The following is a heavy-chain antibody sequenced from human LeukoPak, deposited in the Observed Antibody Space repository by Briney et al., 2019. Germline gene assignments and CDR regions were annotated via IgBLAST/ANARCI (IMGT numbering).Heavy chain of an antibody. J-gene: IGHJ4*02. Sequence: SETLSLTCTVSGGSISSGGYYWSWIRQPPGKGLEWIGYIYHSGSTYYNPSLKSRVTISVDRSKNQFSLKLSSVTAADTAVYYCAREGRDGYNRYFDYWGQGTLVTISS. CDR2: IYHSGST. D-gene: IGHD5-24*01. CDR1: GGSISSGGYY. CDR3: AREGRDGYNRYFDY. V-gene: IGHV4-30-2*01.